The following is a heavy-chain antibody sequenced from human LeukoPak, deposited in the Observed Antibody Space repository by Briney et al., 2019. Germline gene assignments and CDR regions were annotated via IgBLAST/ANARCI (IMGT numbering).Heavy chain of an antibody. J-gene: IGHJ5*01. D-gene: IGHD6-19*01. V-gene: IGHV3-23*01. Sequence: GGSLRLSCAASGFTFSSYSMNWVRQAPGKGLEWVSTVNANSGTTSYAASVRGRFTISRDNSKNTLYLQVNTLRADDTATYYCAKPVSGGLAVTADWFHPWGQGTLVVVSS. CDR1: GFTFSSYS. CDR3: AKPVSGGLAVTADWFHP. CDR2: VNANSGTT.